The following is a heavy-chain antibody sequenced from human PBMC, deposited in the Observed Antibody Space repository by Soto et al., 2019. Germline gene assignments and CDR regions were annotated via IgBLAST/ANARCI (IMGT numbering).Heavy chain of an antibody. CDR1: GFTFSNAW. CDR2: IKSKTDGGTT. V-gene: IGHV3-15*01. CDR3: TTDIVATIDGLGY. J-gene: IGHJ4*02. Sequence: GGSLRLSCAASGFTFSNAWMSWVRQAPGKGLEWVGRIKSKTDGGTTDYAAPVKGRFTISRDDSKNTLYLQMNSLKTEDTAVYYCTTDIVATIDGLGYWGQGTLVTVSS. D-gene: IGHD5-12*01.